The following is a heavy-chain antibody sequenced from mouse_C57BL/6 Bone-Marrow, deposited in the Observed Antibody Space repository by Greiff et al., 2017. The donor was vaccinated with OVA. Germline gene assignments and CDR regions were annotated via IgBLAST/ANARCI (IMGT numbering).Heavy chain of an antibody. V-gene: IGHV1-81*01. Sequence: QVQLQQSGAELARPGASVKLSCKASGYTFTSYGISWVKQRTGQGLEWIGEIYPRSGNTYYNEKFKGKATLTADKSSSTAYMELRSLTSEDSAVYFCATVLRYRPTGAWFAYWGQGTLVTVSA. CDR3: ATVLRYRPTGAWFAY. J-gene: IGHJ3*01. D-gene: IGHD1-1*01. CDR2: IYPRSGNT. CDR1: GYTFTSYG.